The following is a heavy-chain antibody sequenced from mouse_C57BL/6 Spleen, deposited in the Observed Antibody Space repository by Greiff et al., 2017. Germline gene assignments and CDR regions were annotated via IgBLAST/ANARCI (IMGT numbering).Heavy chain of an antibody. CDR1: GYTFTDYY. CDR2: INPYNGGT. CDR3: ARDTTVVGAMDY. J-gene: IGHJ4*01. V-gene: IGHV1-19*01. Sequence: VQLKESGPVLVKPGASVKMSCKASGYTFTDYYMNWVKQSHGKSLEWIGVINPYNGGTSYNQKFKGKATLTVDKSSSTAYMELNSLTSEDSAVYYCARDTTVVGAMDYWGQGTSVTVSS. D-gene: IGHD1-1*01.